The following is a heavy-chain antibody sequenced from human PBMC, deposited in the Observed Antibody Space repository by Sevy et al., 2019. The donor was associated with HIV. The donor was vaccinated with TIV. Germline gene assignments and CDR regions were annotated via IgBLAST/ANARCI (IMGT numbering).Heavy chain of an antibody. CDR1: GFSVSSNY. J-gene: IGHJ4*02. CDR3: ARAYSSWFGTVHY. Sequence: GGSLRLSCAASGFSVSSNYMSWVRQAPGKGPEWVSVIHSGGKISYADSVQGRFTISRDNPKNTLFLQVNSLRPEDTAVYYCARAYSSWFGTVHYWGQGTLVTVSS. V-gene: IGHV3-53*05. CDR2: IHSGGKI. D-gene: IGHD6-13*01.